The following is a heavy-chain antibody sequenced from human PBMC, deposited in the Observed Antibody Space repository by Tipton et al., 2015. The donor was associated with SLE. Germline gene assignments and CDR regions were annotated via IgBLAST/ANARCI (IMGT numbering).Heavy chain of an antibody. J-gene: IGHJ4*02. CDR1: GYTFTSYG. CDR3: ARDWAGGGMERGNPPFDS. CDR2: ISAYNGNT. Sequence: QVQLVQSGAEVKKPGASVKVSCKASGYTFTSYGISWARQAPGQGLAWMGWISAYNGNTNYAQKLQGRVTMTTDTSTSTAYMELRNLRSDDTAAYYCARDWAGGGMERGNPPFDSWGQGTLVTVSS. V-gene: IGHV1-18*01. D-gene: IGHD3-16*01.